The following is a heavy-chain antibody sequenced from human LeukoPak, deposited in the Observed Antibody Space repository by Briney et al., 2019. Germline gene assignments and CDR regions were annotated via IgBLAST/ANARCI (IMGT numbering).Heavy chain of an antibody. CDR3: AGRDGHYYYYMDV. Sequence: GESLKISCKGSGYSFTNYWIGWLRQMPGKGLEWMGIIYPGDSDTRYSPSFQGQVTISADKSIGTAYLQWSSLKASDTAMYYCAGRDGHYYYYMDVWGKGTTVTVSS. D-gene: IGHD2-21*02. V-gene: IGHV5-51*01. CDR2: IYPGDSDT. J-gene: IGHJ6*03. CDR1: GYSFTNYW.